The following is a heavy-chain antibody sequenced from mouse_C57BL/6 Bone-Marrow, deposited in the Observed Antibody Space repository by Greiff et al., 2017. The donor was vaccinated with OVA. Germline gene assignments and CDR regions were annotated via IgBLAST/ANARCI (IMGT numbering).Heavy chain of an antibody. CDR2: IRNKANGYTT. V-gene: IGHV7-3*01. Sequence: EVQGVESGGGLVQPGGSLSLSCAASGFTFTDYYMSWVRQPPGKALEWLGFIRNKANGYTTEYSASVKGRFTISRDNSQSILYLQMNALRAEDSATYYGARYRGGAFYAMDDWGQGTSVTVSS. CDR3: ARYRGGAFYAMDD. J-gene: IGHJ4*01. CDR1: GFTFTDYY. D-gene: IGHD1-1*02.